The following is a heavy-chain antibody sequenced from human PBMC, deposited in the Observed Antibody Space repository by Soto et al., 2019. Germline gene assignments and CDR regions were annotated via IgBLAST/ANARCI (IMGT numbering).Heavy chain of an antibody. Sequence: EVQLVESGGGLVQPGRSLRLSCAASGFTFDDYAMHWVRQAPGKGLEWVSGISWNSGSIGYADSVKGRFTISRDNAKNSLYLQMNSLRAEDTALYYCAKDTSPVVTAPLDEGGAFDIWGQGTMVTVSS. CDR2: ISWNSGSI. CDR1: GFTFDDYA. D-gene: IGHD2-21*02. V-gene: IGHV3-9*01. J-gene: IGHJ3*02. CDR3: AKDTSPVVTAPLDEGGAFDI.